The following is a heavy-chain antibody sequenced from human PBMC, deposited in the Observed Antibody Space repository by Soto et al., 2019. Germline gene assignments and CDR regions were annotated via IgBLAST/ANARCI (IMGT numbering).Heavy chain of an antibody. CDR3: ARVGLYCSGGSCYPTYMDV. CDR2: MNPNSGNI. J-gene: IGHJ6*03. D-gene: IGHD2-15*01. V-gene: IGHV1-8*01. Sequence: GASVKVSCKASGYAFTSYDINWVRQATGQGLEWMGWMNPNSGNIGYAQKFQGRVTMTRNTSISTAYMELSSLRSEDTAVYYCARVGLYCSGGSCYPTYMDVWGKGTTVTVSS. CDR1: GYAFTSYD.